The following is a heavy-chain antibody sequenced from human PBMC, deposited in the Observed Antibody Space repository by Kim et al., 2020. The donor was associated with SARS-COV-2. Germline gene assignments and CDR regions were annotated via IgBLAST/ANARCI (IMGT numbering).Heavy chain of an antibody. CDR1: GYTFTSYD. Sequence: ASVKVSCKASGYTFTSYDINWVRQATGQGLEWMGWMNPNSGNTGYAQKFQGRVTMTRNTSISTAYMELSSLRSEDTAVYYCARGKRKPGTRPYYYYYMDVWGKGTTVTVSS. J-gene: IGHJ6*03. CDR3: ARGKRKPGTRPYYYYYMDV. CDR2: MNPNSGNT. D-gene: IGHD6-6*01. V-gene: IGHV1-8*01.